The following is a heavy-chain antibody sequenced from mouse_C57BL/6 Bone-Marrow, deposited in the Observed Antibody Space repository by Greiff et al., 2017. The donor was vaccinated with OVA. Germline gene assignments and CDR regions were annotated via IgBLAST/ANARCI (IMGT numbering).Heavy chain of an antibody. CDR2: IYPGDGDT. CDR1: GYAFSSYW. J-gene: IGHJ2*01. Sequence: VQLQQSGASVKISCKASGYAFSSYWMNWVKQRPGKGLEWIGQIYPGDGDTNYNGKFKGKATLTADKSSSTAYMQLSSLTSEDSAVYFCARLSYRWFDYWGQGTTLTVSS. CDR3: ARLSYRWFDY. V-gene: IGHV1-80*01. D-gene: IGHD2-14*01.